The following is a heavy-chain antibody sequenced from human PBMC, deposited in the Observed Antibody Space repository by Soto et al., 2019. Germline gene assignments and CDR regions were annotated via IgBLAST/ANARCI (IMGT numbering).Heavy chain of an antibody. CDR1: GFTFSSYA. CDR3: AKDTLRDEVVVAVKYNRLFDY. Sequence: GGSLRLSCAASGFTFSSYAMSWVRQAPGKGLEWVSAISGSGGSTYYADSVKGRFNISRDNSKDTLYLQMNSMRAEDTAISYCAKDTLRDEVVVAVKYNRLFDYWGQGTLVTVSS. J-gene: IGHJ4*02. D-gene: IGHD2-15*01. CDR2: ISGSGGST. V-gene: IGHV3-23*01.